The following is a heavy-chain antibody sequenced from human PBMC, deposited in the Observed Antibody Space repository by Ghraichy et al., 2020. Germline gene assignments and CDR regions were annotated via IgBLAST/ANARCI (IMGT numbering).Heavy chain of an antibody. J-gene: IGHJ2*01. CDR3: AKPNQRTSCGGPAGHWFFDL. Sequence: ASVKVSCKANGYRFTDYYMNWVRQAPGQGLEWMGWIHPNTGGTNYAQKFQGRVTMTRDTSISTAYLELSGLKSDDTAVYYCAKPNQRTSCGGPAGHWFFDLWGRGTLVTVST. D-gene: IGHD3-16*01. CDR2: IHPNTGGT. V-gene: IGHV1-2*02. CDR1: GYRFTDYY.